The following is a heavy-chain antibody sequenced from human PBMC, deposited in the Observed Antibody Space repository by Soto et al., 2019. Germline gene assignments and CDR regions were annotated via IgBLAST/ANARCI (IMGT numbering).Heavy chain of an antibody. Sequence: ASVKVSCKASGYTFTSYGISWVRQAPGQGLEWMGWISAYNGNTNYAQKLQGRVTMTTDTSTSTAYMELSSLRSDDTAVYYCARHTQAPYCTNGVCPAYYYYYGMDVWGQGTTVTVSS. CDR3: ARHTQAPYCTNGVCPAYYYYYGMDV. CDR1: GYTFTSYG. V-gene: IGHV1-18*04. J-gene: IGHJ6*02. D-gene: IGHD2-8*01. CDR2: ISAYNGNT.